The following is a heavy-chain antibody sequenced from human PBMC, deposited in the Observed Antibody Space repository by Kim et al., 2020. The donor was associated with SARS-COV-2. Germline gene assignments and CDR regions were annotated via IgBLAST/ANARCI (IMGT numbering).Heavy chain of an antibody. CDR2: INHSGST. CDR1: GGSFSGYY. J-gene: IGHJ4*02. V-gene: IGHV4-34*01. Sequence: SETLSLTCAVYGGSFSGYYWSWIRQPPGKGLEWIGEINHSGSTNYNPSLKSRVTISVDTSKNQFSLKLSSVTAADTAVYYCARGDCSSTSCRKRSKKFDYWGQGTLVTVSS. D-gene: IGHD2-2*01. CDR3: ARGDCSSTSCRKRSKKFDY.